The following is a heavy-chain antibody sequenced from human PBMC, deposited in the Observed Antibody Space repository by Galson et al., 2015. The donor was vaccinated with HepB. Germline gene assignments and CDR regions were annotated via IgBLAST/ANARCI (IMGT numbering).Heavy chain of an antibody. V-gene: IGHV1-46*03. Sequence: SVKVSCKASGYTFTSYYMHWVRQAPGQGLEWMGIINPSGGSTSYAQKFQGRVTMTRDTSTSTVYMELSSLRSEDTAVYYCARGFGRSIVGATPTTFRFDPWGQGTLVTVSS. D-gene: IGHD1-26*01. CDR2: INPSGGST. CDR3: ARGFGRSIVGATPTTFRFDP. CDR1: GYTFTSYY. J-gene: IGHJ5*02.